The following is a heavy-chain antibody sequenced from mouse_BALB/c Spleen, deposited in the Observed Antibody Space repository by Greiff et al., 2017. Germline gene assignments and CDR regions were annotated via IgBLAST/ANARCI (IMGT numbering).Heavy chain of an antibody. CDR1: GYTFSSYW. CDR3: TRYYGYAWFAY. Sequence: QVQLQQSGAELMKPGASVKISCKATGYTFSSYWIEWVKQRPGHGPEWIGEILPGSGSTYYNEKFKGKATFTADTSSNTAFMQLSSLTSEDSAVYCCTRYYGYAWFAYWGQGTLVTVSA. V-gene: IGHV1-9*01. CDR2: ILPGSGST. D-gene: IGHD1-2*01. J-gene: IGHJ3*01.